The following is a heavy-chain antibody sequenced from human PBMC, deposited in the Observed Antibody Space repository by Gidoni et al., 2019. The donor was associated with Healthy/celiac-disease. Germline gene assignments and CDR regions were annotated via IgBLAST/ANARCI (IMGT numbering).Heavy chain of an antibody. V-gene: IGHV5-51*01. D-gene: IGHD1-7*01. CDR1: GYSFTSYW. CDR2: NYPGASDT. Sequence: EVQLVQSGAEVKKPGESLKISCKGSGYSFTSYWIGWVRQMPGKGLEWMGINYPGASDTRYSPSFQGQVTISADKSISTAYLQWSSLKASDTAMYYCARHGTGNYYYYGMDVWGQGTTVTVSS. J-gene: IGHJ6*02. CDR3: ARHGTGNYYYYGMDV.